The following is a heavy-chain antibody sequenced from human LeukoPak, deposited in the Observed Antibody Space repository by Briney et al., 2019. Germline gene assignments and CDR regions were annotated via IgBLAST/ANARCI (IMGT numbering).Heavy chain of an antibody. CDR3: ARASLGWYDTHLAAIDY. Sequence: GGSLRLSCAASGFTFSSYSMNWVRRAQGKGLEWVSYIRSSSSYIYYADSVKGRFTISRDNAKNSLYLQMNSLRAEDTAVYYCARASLGWYDTHLAAIDYWGQGTLVTVSS. CDR2: IRSSSSYI. D-gene: IGHD6-19*01. J-gene: IGHJ4*02. CDR1: GFTFSSYS. V-gene: IGHV3-21*01.